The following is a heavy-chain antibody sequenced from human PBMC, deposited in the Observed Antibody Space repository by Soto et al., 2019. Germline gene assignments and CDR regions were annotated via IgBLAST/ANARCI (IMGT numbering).Heavy chain of an antibody. D-gene: IGHD1-26*01. Sequence: QVQLQESGPGLVKPSGTLSLTCAVSGGSISSNNWWHWVRQPPGKGLEWIGEIYHSGGTNYSPALKSRDRMSVDKSKNQLSLSLSSMTAADTAVYYCARERGSGTYQGFDFWGQGTLFTVSS. CDR3: ARERGSGTYQGFDF. J-gene: IGHJ4*02. CDR1: GGSISSNNW. CDR2: IYHSGGT. V-gene: IGHV4-4*02.